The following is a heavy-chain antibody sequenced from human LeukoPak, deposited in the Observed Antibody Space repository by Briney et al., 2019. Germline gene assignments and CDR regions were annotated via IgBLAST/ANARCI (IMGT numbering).Heavy chain of an antibody. V-gene: IGHV4-4*07. CDR1: GGSISSYY. Sequence: SETLSLTCTVSGGSISSYYWSWIRQPAGKGLEWIGRIYTSGSTNYNPSLKSRVTLSVDKSKNQFSLKLSSVTAADTAVYYCAREFGSGWYANYYMDVWGKGTTVTVSS. CDR2: IYTSGST. D-gene: IGHD6-19*01. J-gene: IGHJ6*03. CDR3: AREFGSGWYANYYMDV.